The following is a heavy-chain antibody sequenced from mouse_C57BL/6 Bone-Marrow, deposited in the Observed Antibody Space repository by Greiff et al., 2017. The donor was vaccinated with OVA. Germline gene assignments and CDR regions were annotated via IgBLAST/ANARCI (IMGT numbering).Heavy chain of an antibody. V-gene: IGHV5-12*01. CDR1: GFTFSDYY. J-gene: IGHJ2*01. D-gene: IGHD2-3*01. CDR3: ARLGYSEDFDY. CDR2: ISNGGGST. Sequence: EVKVEESGGGLVQPGGSLKLSCAASGFTFSDYYMYWVRQTPEKRLEWVAYISNGGGSTYYPDTVKGRFTISRDNAKNTLYLQMSRLKSEDTAMYYCARLGYSEDFDYWGQGTTLTVSS.